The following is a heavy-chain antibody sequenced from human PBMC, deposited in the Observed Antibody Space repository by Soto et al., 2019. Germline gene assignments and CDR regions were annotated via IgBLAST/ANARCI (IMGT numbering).Heavy chain of an antibody. CDR3: TGEVASGY. J-gene: IGHJ4*02. CDR1: GFTVSTYG. D-gene: IGHD2-8*02. CDR2: ISRDGGTK. V-gene: IGHV3-30*03. Sequence: QVQLVESGGGVVQPGRSLRLSCAVSGFTVSTYGMHWVRQAPGKGLEWVAVISRDGGTKYYADSVKGRFTISRDNSRKTLFLEMNSLRGDDMAVYYCTGEVASGYWVPGTLVTVSS.